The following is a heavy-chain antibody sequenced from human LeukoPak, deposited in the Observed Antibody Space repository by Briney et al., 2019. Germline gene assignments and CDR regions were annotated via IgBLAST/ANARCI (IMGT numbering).Heavy chain of an antibody. CDR2: IIPIFGLA. D-gene: IGHD2-2*01. CDR1: GGTFSTYT. Sequence: SVKVSCXASGGTFSTYTISWVRQARGQGLEWMGRIIPIFGLATYAQKFQGRVTIIADKSTSTAYMELSSLRSEDTAVYYCARNSNLGYCSSTSCYRDWFDPWGQGTLVTVSS. CDR3: ARNSNLGYCSSTSCYRDWFDP. J-gene: IGHJ5*02. V-gene: IGHV1-69*02.